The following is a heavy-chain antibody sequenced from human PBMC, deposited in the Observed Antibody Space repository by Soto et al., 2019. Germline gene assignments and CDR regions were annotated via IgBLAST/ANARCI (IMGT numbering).Heavy chain of an antibody. J-gene: IGHJ4*02. CDR3: AKGGGGSYLYFDY. CDR1: GFTFSTYG. D-gene: IGHD1-26*01. Sequence: GGSLRLSCAASGFTFSTYGMHWVRQAPGKGLDWVAVISYDENNKYYAESVKGRFTISRDKSKNTLYLQMNSLRAEDTAVYYCAKGGGGSYLYFDYRRQGTLVTVSS. CDR2: ISYDENNK. V-gene: IGHV3-30*18.